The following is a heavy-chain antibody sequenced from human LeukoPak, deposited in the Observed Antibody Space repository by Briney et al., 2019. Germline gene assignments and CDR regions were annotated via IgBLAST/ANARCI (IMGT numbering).Heavy chain of an antibody. J-gene: IGHJ4*02. CDR3: ARWGGRYPFDY. CDR2: ISGNGGST. V-gene: IGHV3-23*01. CDR1: GFTFNNYA. D-gene: IGHD3-16*02. Sequence: SGGSLRLSCAAPGFTFNNYAMTWVRRAPGKGLEWVSGISGNGGSTYYADSVKGRFTISRDNSKNTLFLQMNSLRAEDMAVYYCARWGGRYPFDYWGQGTLVTVSS.